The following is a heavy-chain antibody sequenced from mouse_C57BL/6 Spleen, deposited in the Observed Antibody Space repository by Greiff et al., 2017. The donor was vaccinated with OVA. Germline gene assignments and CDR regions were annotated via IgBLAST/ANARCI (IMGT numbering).Heavy chain of an antibody. D-gene: IGHD2-4*01. CDR2: ILPGSGST. V-gene: IGHV1-9*01. CDR3: AGEGGDYDENWYFDV. CDR1: GYTFTGYW. Sequence: QVHVTQSGAALMKPGASVKLSCKPTGYTFTGYWIEWVKQRPGHGLEWIGEILPGSGSTNYNEKFKGKATFTADTSSNTGYMQLSSLTIEDYDIYYCAGEGGDYDENWYFDVWGTGTTVTVSS. J-gene: IGHJ1*03.